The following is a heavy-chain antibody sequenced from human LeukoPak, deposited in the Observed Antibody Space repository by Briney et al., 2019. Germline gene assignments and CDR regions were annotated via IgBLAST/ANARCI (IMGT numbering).Heavy chain of an antibody. J-gene: IGHJ6*03. D-gene: IGHD4-11*01. CDR2: IYYSGST. Sequence: PSETLSLTCTVSGGSISSSSYYWGWIRQPPGKGLEWIGSIYYSGSTYYNPSLKSRVTISVDTSKNQFSLKLSSVTAADTAVYYCAREDSNYVWRVSTYYYYYMDVWGKGTTVTVSS. CDR3: AREDSNYVWRVSTYYYYYMDV. V-gene: IGHV4-39*07. CDR1: GGSISSSSYY.